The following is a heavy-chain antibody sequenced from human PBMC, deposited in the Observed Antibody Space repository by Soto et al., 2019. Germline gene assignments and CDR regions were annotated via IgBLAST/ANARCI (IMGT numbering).Heavy chain of an antibody. CDR3: ARDPMVRGVITPYYYYGMDV. CDR2: IYYSGST. D-gene: IGHD3-10*01. Sequence: SETLSLTCTVSGGSVSSGIYYWIWVRQPPGKVLEWIGYIYYSGSTNYNPSPKSRVTISVDTSKNQFSLKLSSVTAADTAVYYCARDPMVRGVITPYYYYGMDVWGQGTTVTVSS. J-gene: IGHJ6*02. CDR1: GGSVSSGIYY. V-gene: IGHV4-61*01.